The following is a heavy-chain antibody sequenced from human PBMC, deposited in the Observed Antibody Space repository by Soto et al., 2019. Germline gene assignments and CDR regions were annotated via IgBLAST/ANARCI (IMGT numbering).Heavy chain of an antibody. Sequence: EVQLVESGGGLVRPGGSLRLSCVVSGLTFSTYSMNWVRQTPGKGLEWVSSISRTSSYIYYSDSVKGRFTISRDNAKNSLYLQMNGLRVEDTAVYYCVSDQKREHFETSGPNWFATWGQGTLVTVSS. V-gene: IGHV3-21*02. CDR2: ISRTSSYI. CDR1: GLTFSTYS. J-gene: IGHJ5*02. CDR3: VSDQKREHFETSGPNWFAT. D-gene: IGHD6-19*01.